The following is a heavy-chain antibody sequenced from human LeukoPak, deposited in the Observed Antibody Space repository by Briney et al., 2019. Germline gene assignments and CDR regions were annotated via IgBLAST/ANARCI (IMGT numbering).Heavy chain of an antibody. J-gene: IGHJ5*02. CDR3: AKDGYCSSTSCQSLWFDP. V-gene: IGHV3-23*01. D-gene: IGHD2-2*03. CDR1: GFTFSSYA. Sequence: GGSLRLSCAASGFTFSSYAMHWVRQAPGKGLEWVSAISGSGGSTYYADSVKGRFTISRDNSKNTLYLQMNSLRAEDTAVYYCAKDGYCSSTSCQSLWFDPWGQGTLVTVSS. CDR2: ISGSGGST.